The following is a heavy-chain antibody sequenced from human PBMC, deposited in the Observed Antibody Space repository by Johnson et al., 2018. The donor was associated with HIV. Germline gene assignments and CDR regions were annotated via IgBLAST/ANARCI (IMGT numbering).Heavy chain of an antibody. J-gene: IGHJ3*02. CDR1: GFTFSSFW. Sequence: MQLVESGGGLVQPGGSLRLSCAASGFTFSSFWMSWVRQAPGKGLEWVANINLDGSGKFYGDSVKGRFTISRDNSKNTLYLQMNSLRTEDTALYYCARGINTVTTSGDAFDIWGQGTMVTVSS. V-gene: IGHV3-7*01. CDR3: ARGINTVTTSGDAFDI. D-gene: IGHD4-11*01. CDR2: INLDGSGK.